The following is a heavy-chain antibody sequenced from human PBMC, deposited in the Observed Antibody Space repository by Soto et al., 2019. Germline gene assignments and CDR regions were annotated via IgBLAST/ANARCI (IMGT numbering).Heavy chain of an antibody. V-gene: IGHV4-59*01. Sequence: SETLSLTCTVSAASFSRYYWTWIRQPPGKGLEWIGYIYFNGNTKYNPSLEGRLTISIDTSKKEFSLKLTSVTAADAAVYYCASVTFGGIVLAHWGQGTLVTVSS. J-gene: IGHJ4*02. CDR2: IYFNGNT. D-gene: IGHD3-16*01. CDR1: AASFSRYY. CDR3: ASVTFGGIVLAH.